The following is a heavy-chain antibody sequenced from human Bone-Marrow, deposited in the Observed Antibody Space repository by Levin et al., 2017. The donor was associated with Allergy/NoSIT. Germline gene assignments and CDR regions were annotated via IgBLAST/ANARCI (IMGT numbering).Heavy chain of an antibody. J-gene: IGHJ4*02. CDR3: ARWDYDFWSGYYSN. CDR2: IHYSGST. D-gene: IGHD3-3*01. V-gene: IGHV4-59*01. Sequence: SETLSLTCTVSGGSISTYYWNWVRQPPGKGLEWIGYIHYSGSTNSNPSLKSRVTISVDTSKNQFSLKLRSVTAADTAVYFCARWDYDFWSGYYSNWGQGTLVTVSS. CDR1: GGSISTYY.